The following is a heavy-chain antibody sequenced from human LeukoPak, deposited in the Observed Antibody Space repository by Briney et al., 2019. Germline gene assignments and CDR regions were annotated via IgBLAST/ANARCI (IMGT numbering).Heavy chain of an antibody. J-gene: IGHJ4*02. D-gene: IGHD4-11*01. Sequence: ASVKVSCKAPGYTFTNFYIHWVRQAPGQGLEWMGRINPNTGGTNFAQKFQDRVTVTRDTSIGTAYLELSSLTSGDTAVYHCVTSFDYSDFYWGQGTLVTVS. CDR1: GYTFTNFY. CDR3: VTSFDYSDFY. V-gene: IGHV1-2*06. CDR2: INPNTGGT.